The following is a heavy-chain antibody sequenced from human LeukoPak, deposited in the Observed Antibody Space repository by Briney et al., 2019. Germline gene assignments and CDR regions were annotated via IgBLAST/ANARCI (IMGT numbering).Heavy chain of an antibody. V-gene: IGHV3-21*01. CDR2: ISSSSSYI. CDR3: AREENYGEHVGAVY. CDR1: GFTFSSYS. Sequence: GGSLRLSCAASGFTFSSYSMNWVRQAPGKWLEWVSSISSSSSYIYYADSVKGRFTISRDNAKNSLYLQMNSLRAEDTAVYYCAREENYGEHVGAVYWGQGTLVTVSS. D-gene: IGHD4-17*01. J-gene: IGHJ4*02.